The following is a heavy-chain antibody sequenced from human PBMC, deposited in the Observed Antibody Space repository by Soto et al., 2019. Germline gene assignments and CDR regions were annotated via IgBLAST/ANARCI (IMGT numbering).Heavy chain of an antibody. CDR2: ISRSSSTI. J-gene: IGHJ3*02. D-gene: IGHD3-16*02. CDR1: GFTFSSYS. V-gene: IGHV3-48*02. Sequence: ASVKVSCAASGFTFSSYSMNWVRQAPGKGLEGVSYISRSSSTIYYADSVKGRFTISRDNAKNSLYLQMNSLRDEDTAVYYCARDRGITFGGVIVAAFDIWGQGTMVTVSS. CDR3: ARDRGITFGGVIVAAFDI.